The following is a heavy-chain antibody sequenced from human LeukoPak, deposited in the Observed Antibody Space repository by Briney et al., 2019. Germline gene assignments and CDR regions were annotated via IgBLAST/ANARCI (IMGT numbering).Heavy chain of an antibody. D-gene: IGHD6-13*01. Sequence: PSETLSLTCSVSGGSISSSSFYWGWIRQPPGKGLEWIGSISYTGSTYYNPSLKSRVTISVDTSKNQFSLKLSSVTAADTAVYYCARADYSSSWYHKRAYYYYYMDVWGKGTTVTVSS. CDR1: GGSISSSSFY. CDR2: ISYTGST. J-gene: IGHJ6*03. CDR3: ARADYSSSWYHKRAYYYYYMDV. V-gene: IGHV4-39*07.